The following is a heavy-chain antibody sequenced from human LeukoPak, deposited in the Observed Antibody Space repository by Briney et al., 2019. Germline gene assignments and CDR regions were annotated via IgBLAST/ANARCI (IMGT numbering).Heavy chain of an antibody. J-gene: IGHJ4*02. Sequence: GGSLRLSCAASGFTFSSYAMSWVRQAPGKGLEWVSAISGSGGSTYYADSVKGRFTISRDNSKNTLYLQMNSLRAEDTAVYYCAKELFSFYDILTGYSYWGQGTLVTVSS. V-gene: IGHV3-23*01. D-gene: IGHD3-9*01. CDR2: ISGSGGST. CDR1: GFTFSSYA. CDR3: AKELFSFYDILTGYSY.